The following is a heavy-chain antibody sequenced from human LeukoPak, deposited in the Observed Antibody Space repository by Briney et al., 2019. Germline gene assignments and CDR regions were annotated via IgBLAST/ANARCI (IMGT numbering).Heavy chain of an antibody. D-gene: IGHD3-3*01. CDR1: GFIFNNYA. CDR3: ATYDLWTTYYTFQY. V-gene: IGHV3-23*01. Sequence: GGSLRLSCAASGFIFNNYAMSWVRQAPGKGLEWVSSISTTGSATYYADSVRGRFTISRDNSQNTLSLQMDSLTAADTAVYSCATYDLWTTYYTFQYWGQGTLVSVSS. CDR2: ISTTGSAT. J-gene: IGHJ4*02.